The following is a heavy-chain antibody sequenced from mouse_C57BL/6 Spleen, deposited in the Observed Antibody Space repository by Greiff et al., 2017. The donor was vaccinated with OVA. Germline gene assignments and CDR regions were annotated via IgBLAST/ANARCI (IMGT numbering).Heavy chain of an antibody. CDR1: GFSLTSYG. CDR3: ARHAGYDYDPGYYAMDY. D-gene: IGHD2-4*01. Sequence: VQVVESGPGLVAPSQSLSITCTVSGFSLTSYGVHWVRQPPGKGLEWLVVIWSDGSTTYNSALKSRLSISKDNSKSQVFLKMNSLQTDDTAMYYCARHAGYDYDPGYYAMDYWGQGTSVTVSS. V-gene: IGHV2-6-1*01. CDR2: IWSDGST. J-gene: IGHJ4*01.